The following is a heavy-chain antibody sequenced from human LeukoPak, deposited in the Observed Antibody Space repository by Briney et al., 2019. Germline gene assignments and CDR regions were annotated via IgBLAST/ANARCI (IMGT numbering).Heavy chain of an antibody. J-gene: IGHJ4*02. CDR1: GGSFSGYY. D-gene: IGHD5-12*01. V-gene: IGHV4-34*01. CDR3: ARGRRPNSGYVSCYFDH. CDR2: INHSGST. Sequence: PSETLSLTCAVYGGSFSGYYWSWIRQPPGKGLEWIGEINHSGSTNYNPSLKSRVTISVDTSKNQFSLKLSSVTAADTAVYYCARGRRPNSGYVSCYFDHWGQGTLVTVSS.